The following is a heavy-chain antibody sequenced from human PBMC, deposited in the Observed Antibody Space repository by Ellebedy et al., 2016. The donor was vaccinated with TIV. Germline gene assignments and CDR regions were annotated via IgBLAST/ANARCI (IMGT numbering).Heavy chain of an antibody. D-gene: IGHD3-3*01. CDR3: ARSSLRSGDY. J-gene: IGHJ4*02. Sequence: AASVKVSCKASGYNFTNYAMQWVRQAPGQRLEWMCWINAGNGNTKYSQNFQGRLTLTRDTSATTAYMEVNSLRSEDTGVFYCARSSLRSGDYWGQGTLVTVSS. CDR2: INAGNGNT. V-gene: IGHV1-3*01. CDR1: GYNFTNYA.